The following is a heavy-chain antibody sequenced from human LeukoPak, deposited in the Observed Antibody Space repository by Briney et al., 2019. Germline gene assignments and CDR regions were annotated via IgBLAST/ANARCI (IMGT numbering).Heavy chain of an antibody. Sequence: GGSQRLSCAASGFTFSTYSMNWVRQAPGKGLEWVSSISSSSYIFYADSVKGRFTISRDNAKNSLSLQMNNLRVEDTAVYYCARGEVVGTTTGVDYWGQGTLVTVSS. CDR3: ARGEVVGTTTGVDY. CDR2: ISSSSYI. D-gene: IGHD1-26*01. CDR1: GFTFSTYS. V-gene: IGHV3-21*01. J-gene: IGHJ4*02.